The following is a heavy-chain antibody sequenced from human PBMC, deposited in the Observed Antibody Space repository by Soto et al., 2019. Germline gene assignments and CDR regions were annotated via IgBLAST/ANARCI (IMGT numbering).Heavy chain of an antibody. J-gene: IGHJ4*02. CDR2: ISYDGSNK. CDR1: GFTFSSYG. CDR3: AKGDIVVVVAADPLDY. V-gene: IGHV3-30*18. Sequence: QVQLVESGGGVVQPGRSLRLSCADSGFTFSSYGMHWVRQAPGKGLEGVAVISYDGSNKYYADSVKGRFTISRDNSKNTLYLQMNSLRAEDTAVYYCAKGDIVVVVAADPLDYWGQGTLVTVSS. D-gene: IGHD2-15*01.